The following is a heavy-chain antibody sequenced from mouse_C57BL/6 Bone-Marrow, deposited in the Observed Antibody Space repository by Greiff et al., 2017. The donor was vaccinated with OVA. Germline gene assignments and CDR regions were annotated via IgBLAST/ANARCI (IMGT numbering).Heavy chain of an antibody. CDR1: GYTFTSYW. CDR3: ACITTVVGYYAMDY. V-gene: IGHV1-55*01. CDR2: IYPGSGST. Sequence: QVQLQQPGAELVKPGASVKMSCKASGYTFTSYWITWVKQRPGQGLEWIGDIYPGSGSTNYNEKFKSKATLTVDTSSSTAYMQLSSLTSEDSAVYYGACITTVVGYYAMDYWGQGTSVTVSS. D-gene: IGHD1-1*01. J-gene: IGHJ4*01.